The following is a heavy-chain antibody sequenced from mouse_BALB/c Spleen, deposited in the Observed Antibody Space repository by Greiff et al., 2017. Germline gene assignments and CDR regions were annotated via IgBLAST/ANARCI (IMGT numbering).Heavy chain of an antibody. CDR1: GYTFTSYW. D-gene: IGHD1-2*01. CDR3: TIPITRGAMDY. Sequence: VQLHQPGAELVKPGASVKMSCKASGYTFTSYWMHWVKQRPGQGLEWIGVIDPSDSYTSYNQKFKGKATLTVDTSSSTAYMQLSSLTSEDSAVYYCTIPITRGAMDYWGQGTSVTVSS. J-gene: IGHJ4*01. V-gene: IGHV1S127*01. CDR2: IDPSDSYT.